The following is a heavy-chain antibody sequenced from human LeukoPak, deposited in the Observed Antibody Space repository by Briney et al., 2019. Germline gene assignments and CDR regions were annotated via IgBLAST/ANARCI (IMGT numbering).Heavy chain of an antibody. V-gene: IGHV3-30*02. Sequence: GGSLRLSCTTSGFTFSAYGMHWVRQAPGKGLEWVAFIRSDGTDIYYTDSVKGRFTISRDNSKNTLYLQMNSLRPEDTAVYNCAKGSHSSGWPADWLDPWGQGTLVIVSS. CDR1: GFTFSAYG. CDR2: IRSDGTDI. J-gene: IGHJ5*02. D-gene: IGHD6-19*01. CDR3: AKGSHSSGWPADWLDP.